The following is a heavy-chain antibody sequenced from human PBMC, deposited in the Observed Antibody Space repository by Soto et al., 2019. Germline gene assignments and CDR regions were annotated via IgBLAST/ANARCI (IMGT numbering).Heavy chain of an antibody. Sequence: GGSLRLSCAVSGFNFNNYGINWGRQAPGKGLEWVSRINSDGTSTRYADYVKGRFTISRDNARSSLYLHMNTLRVEDTAVYYCARGGVDTTLVYGGYYSALDGCGQGTTAT. D-gene: IGHD5-18*01. CDR2: INSDGTST. J-gene: IGHJ6*02. CDR3: ARGGVDTTLVYGGYYSALDG. CDR1: GFNFNNYG. V-gene: IGHV3-74*01.